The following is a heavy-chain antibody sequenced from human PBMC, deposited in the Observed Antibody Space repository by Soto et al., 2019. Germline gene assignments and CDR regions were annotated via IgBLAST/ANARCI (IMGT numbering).Heavy chain of an antibody. V-gene: IGHV1-69*13. CDR3: AREAGRGDAFDI. D-gene: IGHD3-10*01. CDR2: IIPIFGTA. Sequence: ASVKVSCKAPGGTFSSYAISWVRQAPGQGLEWMGGIIPIFGTANYAQKFQGRVTITADESTSTAYMELSSLRSEDTAVYYCAREAGRGDAFDIWGQGTMVTVSS. CDR1: GGTFSSYA. J-gene: IGHJ3*02.